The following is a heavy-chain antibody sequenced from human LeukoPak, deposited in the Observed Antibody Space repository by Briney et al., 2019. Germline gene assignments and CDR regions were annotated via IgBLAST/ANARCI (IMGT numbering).Heavy chain of an antibody. CDR2: INPSGGAT. CDR3: ARDRDRSGSDLFDY. CDR1: GYTFTSYY. D-gene: IGHD3-22*01. J-gene: IGHJ4*02. V-gene: IGHV1-46*01. Sequence: ASVKVSCKASGYTFTSYYVHWVRQAPGQGPEWMGIINPSGGATRYAQKFQGRVTMTRDMSTSTVYMGLSSLRSDDTALYYCARDRDRSGSDLFDYWGQGTLVTVSS.